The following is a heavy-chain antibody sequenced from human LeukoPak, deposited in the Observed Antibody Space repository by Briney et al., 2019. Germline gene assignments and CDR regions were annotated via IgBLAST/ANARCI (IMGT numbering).Heavy chain of an antibody. CDR3: AKANPLIVGARAGGPINF. CDR1: GFTFSSYS. D-gene: IGHD1-26*01. CDR2: VYGGGST. Sequence: AGGSLRLSCAASGFTFSSYSMNWVRQAPGKGLEWVSVVYGGGSTYYADSVKGRFTISRDNSKNSLYLQMNSLRTEDTAVYYCAKANPLIVGARAGGPINFWGQGTMVTVSS. J-gene: IGHJ3*01. V-gene: IGHV3-53*05.